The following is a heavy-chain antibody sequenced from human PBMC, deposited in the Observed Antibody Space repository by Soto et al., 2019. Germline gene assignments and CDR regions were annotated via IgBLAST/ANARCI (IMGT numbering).Heavy chain of an antibody. CDR3: ATPLTGYCSGGSCYSDGYRGGFDP. V-gene: IGHV1-69*12. CDR1: GGTFSSYA. J-gene: IGHJ5*02. D-gene: IGHD2-15*01. CDR2: IIPIFGTA. Sequence: QVQLVQSGAEVKKPGSSVKVSCKASGGTFSSYAISWVRQAPGQGLEWMGGIIPIFGTANYAQKFQGRATITADESTSKAYMELSSLRSEDTAVYYCATPLTGYCSGGSCYSDGYRGGFDPWGHGTLVTVSS.